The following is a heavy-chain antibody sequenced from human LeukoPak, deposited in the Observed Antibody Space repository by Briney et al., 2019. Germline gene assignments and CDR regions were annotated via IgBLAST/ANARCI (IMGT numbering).Heavy chain of an antibody. V-gene: IGHV4-59*01. D-gene: IGHD3-22*01. J-gene: IGHJ5*02. CDR1: GGSISSYY. CDR3: ARGTMMVGP. Sequence: SETLSLTCTVSGGSISSYYWSWIRQRPGKGLEWIGYIYYSGTTNYNPSLKSRVTISVDTSKNQFSLKVSSVTAADTAVYYCARGTMMVGPWGQGTLVTVSS. CDR2: IYYSGTT.